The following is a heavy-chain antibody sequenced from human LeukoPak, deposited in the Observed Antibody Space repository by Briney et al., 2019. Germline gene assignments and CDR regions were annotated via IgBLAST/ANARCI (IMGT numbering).Heavy chain of an antibody. V-gene: IGHV3-30-3*01. CDR1: GFTFRNYV. D-gene: IGHD3-3*01. J-gene: IGHJ4*02. CDR3: ARAAGLTDFWSGYHDY. CDR2: TSSDLNVK. Sequence: GGSLRLSCAASGFTFRNYVIHWVRQAPGKGLEWVAVTSSDLNVKLYADSVKGRFTISRDNSRSTLYLQMNSLRAEDTAVYYCARAAGLTDFWSGYHDYWGQGTLVTVSS.